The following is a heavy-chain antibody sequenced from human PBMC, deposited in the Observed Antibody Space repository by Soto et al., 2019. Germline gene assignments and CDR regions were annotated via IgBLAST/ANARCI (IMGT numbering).Heavy chain of an antibody. V-gene: IGHV1-8*01. CDR1: GYTFTSYD. CDR3: ARGVGSGTYYNQYNWFAP. Sequence: ASVKVSCKASGYTFTSYDINWVRQATGQGLEYLGWMNPNSGNTGYVQKFQGRVTMTRDTSTITAYMELRSLRSDDTAAYYCARGVGSGTYYNQYNWFAPWGQGTLVTVSS. D-gene: IGHD3-10*01. CDR2: MNPNSGNT. J-gene: IGHJ5*02.